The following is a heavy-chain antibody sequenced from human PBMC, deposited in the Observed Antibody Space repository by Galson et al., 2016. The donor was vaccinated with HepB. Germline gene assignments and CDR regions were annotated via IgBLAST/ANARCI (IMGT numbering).Heavy chain of an antibody. V-gene: IGHV1-18*04. CDR3: AVAPPMWVRGDEYGMDV. Sequence: SVKVSCKASGYTFTSYGINWVRQAPGQGLEWMGWISAYNGNTNYEQKLQGRVTMTKDTSTSTAYMELRSLRSDDTAVDYCAVAPPMWVRGDEYGMDVWGQGTTVTVSS. D-gene: IGHD3-10*02. J-gene: IGHJ6*02. CDR2: ISAYNGNT. CDR1: GYTFTSYG.